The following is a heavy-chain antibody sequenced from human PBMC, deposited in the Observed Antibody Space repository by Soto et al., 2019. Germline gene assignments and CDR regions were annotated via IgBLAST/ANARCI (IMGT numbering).Heavy chain of an antibody. CDR1: GFTVSSNY. CDR3: ARLYGSGSYYRFDP. D-gene: IGHD3-10*01. Sequence: GGSLRLSCAASGFTVSSNYMSWVRQAPGKGLEWVSVIYSGGSTYYADSVKDRFTISRDNSKNTLYLQMNSLRAEDTAVYYCARLYGSGSYYRFDPWGQGTLVTVSS. J-gene: IGHJ5*02. V-gene: IGHV3-66*01. CDR2: IYSGGST.